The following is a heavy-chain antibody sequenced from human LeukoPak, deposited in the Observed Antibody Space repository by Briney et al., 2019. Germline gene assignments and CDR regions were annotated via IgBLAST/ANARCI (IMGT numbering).Heavy chain of an antibody. J-gene: IGHJ4*02. CDR1: GFTFSSYA. D-gene: IGHD3-22*01. CDR3: ATVYDSSGGPDDY. V-gene: IGHV3-23*01. Sequence: GGSLRLSCAASGFTFSSYAMSWVRQAPGKGLEWVSAISGSGGSTYYADSVKGRFTISRDNSKNTLYLQMNSLRAEDTALYYCATVYDSSGGPDDYWGQGTLVTVSS. CDR2: ISGSGGST.